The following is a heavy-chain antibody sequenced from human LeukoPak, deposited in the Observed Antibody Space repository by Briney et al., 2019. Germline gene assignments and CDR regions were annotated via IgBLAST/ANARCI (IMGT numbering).Heavy chain of an antibody. D-gene: IGHD1-7*01. V-gene: IGHV4-61*02. CDR1: GGSISSGCYY. CDR3: ARGGRTTGTMDYYYYYYMDV. Sequence: SETLSLTCTVSGGSISSGCYYWSWIRQPAGKGLEWFGCIYTSGSTNYNPSLQSRVTISVDTSKNQFSLKLSSVAAADTAVYYCARGGRTTGTMDYYYYYYMDVWGKGTTVTISS. J-gene: IGHJ6*03. CDR2: IYTSGST.